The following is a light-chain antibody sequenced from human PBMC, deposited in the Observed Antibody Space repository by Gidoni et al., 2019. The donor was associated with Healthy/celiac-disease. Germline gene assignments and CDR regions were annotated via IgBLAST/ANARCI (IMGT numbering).Light chain of an antibody. Sequence: IVLTQSPATLSLSPGERATLSCRVSQSVSSYLAWYQQKPGQAPRLLIYDASNRATGIPARFSGSGSGTDFTLTISSREPEDFAVYYCQQRSNWPITFGQGTRLEIK. V-gene: IGKV3-11*01. CDR2: DAS. CDR3: QQRSNWPIT. CDR1: QSVSSY. J-gene: IGKJ5*01.